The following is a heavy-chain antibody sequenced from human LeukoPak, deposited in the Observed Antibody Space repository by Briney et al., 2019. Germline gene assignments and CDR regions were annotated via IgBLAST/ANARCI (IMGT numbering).Heavy chain of an antibody. CDR3: ARSRGSGSYYYHGMDV. Sequence: GGSLRLSCAASGFTFSSYWMHWVRQAPGKGLVWVSRINSDGSSTSYADSVKGRFTISRDNAKNTLYLQMNSLRAEDTAVYYCARSRGSGSYYYHGMDVWGKGTTVTVSS. J-gene: IGHJ6*04. V-gene: IGHV3-74*01. CDR1: GFTFSSYW. CDR2: INSDGSST. D-gene: IGHD3-10*01.